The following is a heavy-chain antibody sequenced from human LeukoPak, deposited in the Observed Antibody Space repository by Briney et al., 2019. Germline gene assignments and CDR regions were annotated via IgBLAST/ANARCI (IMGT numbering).Heavy chain of an antibody. CDR2: ISGSGGST. CDR1: GFTFSSYA. V-gene: IGHV3-23*01. Sequence: SGGSLRLSCAASGFTFSSYAMSWVRQAPGKGLEWVSAISGSGGSTYYADSVKGRFTISRDNSKNTLYLQMNSLRAEDTAVYYCARVLSGYCGGDCYPPYYYYGMDVWGQGTTVTVSS. J-gene: IGHJ6*02. D-gene: IGHD2-21*02. CDR3: ARVLSGYCGGDCYPPYYYYGMDV.